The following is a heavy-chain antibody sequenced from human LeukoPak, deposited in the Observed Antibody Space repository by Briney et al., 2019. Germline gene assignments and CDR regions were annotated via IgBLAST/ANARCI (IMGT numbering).Heavy chain of an antibody. CDR1: GGSISSYY. Sequence: SETLSLTCTVSGGSISSYYWSWIRQPPGKGLEWIGYIYYSGSTNYNPSLKSRVTISVDTSKNQFSLKLSSVTAADTAVYYCARDCRGTTDIVVVVAASWFDPWGQGTLVTVSS. J-gene: IGHJ5*02. CDR2: IYYSGST. V-gene: IGHV4-59*01. CDR3: ARDCRGTTDIVVVVAASWFDP. D-gene: IGHD2-15*01.